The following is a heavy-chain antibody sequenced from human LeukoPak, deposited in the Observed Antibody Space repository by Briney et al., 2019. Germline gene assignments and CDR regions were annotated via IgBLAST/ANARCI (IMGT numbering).Heavy chain of an antibody. CDR2: IKFDGSEK. CDR1: RFTFSSYW. D-gene: IGHD3-3*01. V-gene: IGHV3-7*01. CDR3: ARAPREWLLGYYFDY. J-gene: IGHJ4*02. Sequence: PGGSLRLSCAASRFTFSSYWMSWVRQAPGKGLEWVANIKFDGSEKYYVDSVKGRFTISRDNAKNSLYLQTNSLRAEDTAVYYCARAPREWLLGYYFDYWGQGTLVTVSS.